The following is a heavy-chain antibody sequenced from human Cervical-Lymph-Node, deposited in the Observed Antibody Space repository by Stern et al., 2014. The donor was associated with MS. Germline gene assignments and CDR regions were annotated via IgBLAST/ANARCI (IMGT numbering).Heavy chain of an antibody. CDR1: GDSISSYTHY. CDR3: AKHACTGAACPFDL. Sequence: QLVESGPGLVKPSETLSLTCAVSGDSISSYTHYWAWIRQPPGKGLEWIGSVYYSGATSYNPSLKSPVTISVDTSKNHFSLGLNSVTAADTAVYYCAKHACTGAACPFDLWGQGTLVTVSS. D-gene: IGHD2-8*02. J-gene: IGHJ4*02. CDR2: VYYSGAT. V-gene: IGHV4-39*01.